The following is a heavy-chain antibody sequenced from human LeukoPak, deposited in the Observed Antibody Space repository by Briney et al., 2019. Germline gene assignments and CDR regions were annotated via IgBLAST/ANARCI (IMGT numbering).Heavy chain of an antibody. V-gene: IGHV3-30*04. D-gene: IGHD6-13*01. CDR3: ARGPHNLETAAAAFDY. CDR1: GFTFSSYA. Sequence: PGRSLRLSCAASGFTFSSYAMHWVRQAPGKGLEWVAVISYDGSNKYYADSVKGRFTISRDNSKNTLYLQMNSLRAEDTAVYYCARGPHNLETAAAAFDYWGQGTLVTVSS. CDR2: ISYDGSNK. J-gene: IGHJ4*02.